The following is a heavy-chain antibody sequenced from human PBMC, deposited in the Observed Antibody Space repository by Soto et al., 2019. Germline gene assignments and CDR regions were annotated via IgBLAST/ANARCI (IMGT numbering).Heavy chain of an antibody. J-gene: IGHJ4*02. D-gene: IGHD2-15*01. CDR3: AREITGYCSGGSCHPTIDY. CDR2: IYYSGST. Sequence: PSETLSLTCTVSGGSISSGGYYWSWIRQHPGKGLEWIGYIYYSGSTYYNPSLKSRVTISVDTSKNQFSLKLSSVTAADTAVYYCAREITGYCSGGSCHPTIDYRGQGTLVTVSS. V-gene: IGHV4-31*03. CDR1: GGSISSGGYY.